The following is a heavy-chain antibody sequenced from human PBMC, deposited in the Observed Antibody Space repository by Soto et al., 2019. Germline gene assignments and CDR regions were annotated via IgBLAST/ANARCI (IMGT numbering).Heavy chain of an antibody. CDR2: IYYSGST. J-gene: IGHJ4*02. CDR1: GGSISSGDYY. D-gene: IGHD2-2*01. Sequence: SETLSLTWTVSGGSISSGDYYWSWIRQPPGKGLEWIGYIYYSGSTYYNPSLKSRVTISVDTSKNQFSLKLSSVTAADTAVYYCARAAGYCSSTSCQMGFDYWGQGTLVTVSS. CDR3: ARAAGYCSSTSCQMGFDY. V-gene: IGHV4-30-4*01.